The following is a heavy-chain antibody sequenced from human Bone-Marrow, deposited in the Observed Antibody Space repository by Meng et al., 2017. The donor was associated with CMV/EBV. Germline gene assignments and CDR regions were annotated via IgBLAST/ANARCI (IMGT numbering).Heavy chain of an antibody. Sequence: GGSLRLSCAASGFTFSDHYMDWVRQAPGKGLEWVGRSRNKAKSYSTDYAASVKGRFTISRDDSQNSLYLQMNSLKTEDTAVYYCARDSAGDYWGQGTLVTVSS. CDR1: GFTFSDHY. CDR3: ARDSAGDY. V-gene: IGHV3-72*01. J-gene: IGHJ4*02. CDR2: SRNKAKSYST.